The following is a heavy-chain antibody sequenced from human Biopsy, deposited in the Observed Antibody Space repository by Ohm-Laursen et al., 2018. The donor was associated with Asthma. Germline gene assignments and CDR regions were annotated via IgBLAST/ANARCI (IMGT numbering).Heavy chain of an antibody. CDR3: VRHQYSSSWSTFDY. CDR2: MYHSGSP. V-gene: IGHV4-39*01. Sequence: SETLSLTCTVSGRSITSSSYYWGWIRQPPGKGMEWIGRMYHSGSPYSHPSLKSRATISVHTSKNQFSLRMSSVTAADTAVYFCVRHQYSSSWSTFDYWGQGALVTVSS. D-gene: IGHD3-22*01. CDR1: GRSITSSSYY. J-gene: IGHJ4*02.